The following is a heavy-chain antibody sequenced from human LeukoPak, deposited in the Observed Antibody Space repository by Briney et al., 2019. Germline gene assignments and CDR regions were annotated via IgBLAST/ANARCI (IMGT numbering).Heavy chain of an antibody. CDR3: AGLPSGGSGSPHFDP. Sequence: GESLKISCKGSGYSFTSYWIGWVRQMPGKGLEWMGIIYPGDSDTRYSPSFQGQVTISADKSISTAYLQWSSLKASDTAMYYCAGLPSGGSGSPHFDPWGQGTLVTVSS. CDR2: IYPGDSDT. CDR1: GYSFTSYW. J-gene: IGHJ5*02. D-gene: IGHD3-10*01. V-gene: IGHV5-51*01.